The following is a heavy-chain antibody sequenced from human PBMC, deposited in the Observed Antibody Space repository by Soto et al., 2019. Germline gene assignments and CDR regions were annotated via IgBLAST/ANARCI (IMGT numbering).Heavy chain of an antibody. CDR3: ATQPWMIAAADWFDA. J-gene: IGHJ5*02. D-gene: IGHD6-13*01. V-gene: IGHV1-69*06. CDR2: IIPIFGTA. CDR1: GGTFSSYA. Sequence: GASVKVSCKASGGTFSSYAISWVRQAPGQGLEWMGGIIPIFGTANYAQKFQGRVTITADKSTSTAYMELSSLRSEDTAVYYCATQPWMIAAADWFDAWGQGTLVTVSS.